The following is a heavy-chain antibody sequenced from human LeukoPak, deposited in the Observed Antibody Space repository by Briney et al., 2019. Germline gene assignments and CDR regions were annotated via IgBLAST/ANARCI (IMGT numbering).Heavy chain of an antibody. J-gene: IGHJ4*02. CDR2: IYYTGST. CDR1: GGSISNYY. D-gene: IGHD5-18*01. Sequence: SETLSLTCTVSGGSISNYYWTWLRQPPGKGLEWIGYIYYTGSTNYNPSLKSRVTISVDTSKNQLSLKLTSVTAADTAVYYCATGRGYSYGSFDYWGQGTLVTVSS. V-gene: IGHV4-59*01. CDR3: ATGRGYSYGSFDY.